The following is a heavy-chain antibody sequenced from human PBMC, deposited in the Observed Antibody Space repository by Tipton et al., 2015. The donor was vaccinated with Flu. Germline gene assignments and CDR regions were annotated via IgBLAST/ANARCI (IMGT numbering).Heavy chain of an antibody. J-gene: IGHJ4*02. V-gene: IGHV4-59*01. CDR2: IYYSGST. D-gene: IGHD6-13*01. CDR1: GGSISSYY. Sequence: GLVKPSETLSLTCTVSGGSISSYYWSWIRQPPGKGLEWIGYIYYSGSTNYNPSLKSRVTISVDTSKNQFSLKLSSVTAADTAVYYCARERIPYSSSWGYYFDYWGQGTLVTVSS. CDR3: ARERIPYSSSWGYYFDY.